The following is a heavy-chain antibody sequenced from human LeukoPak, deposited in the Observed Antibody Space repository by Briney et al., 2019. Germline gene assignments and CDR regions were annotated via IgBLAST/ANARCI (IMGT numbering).Heavy chain of an antibody. Sequence: SETLSLTCTVSAGSISSSNYYWGWFRQPPGKGLEWIGTIYYSGATYYSPSLKSRVTISVDTSKNQFSLKLSSVTAADTAVYYCASPIAAAGTNAFDIWGQGTMVTVSS. D-gene: IGHD6-13*01. CDR3: ASPIAAAGTNAFDI. CDR2: IYYSGAT. CDR1: AGSISSSNYY. J-gene: IGHJ3*02. V-gene: IGHV4-39*07.